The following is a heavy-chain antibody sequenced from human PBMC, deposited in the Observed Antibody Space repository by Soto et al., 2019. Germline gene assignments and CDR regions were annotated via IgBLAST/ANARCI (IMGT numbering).Heavy chain of an antibody. Sequence: GGSLRLSCAASVFIFTSHGMHWVRVGAGKGLEWVAVIEHGGNKANCADSVKSRLAVSRDNSKYCLYLQMYRLRAEDTGVYYCAKDGNAIGVMYYFDFWGLGTLVT. J-gene: IGHJ4*02. CDR2: IEHGGNKA. CDR3: AKDGNAIGVMYYFDF. D-gene: IGHD2-21*01. CDR1: VFIFTSHG. V-gene: IGHV3-30*02.